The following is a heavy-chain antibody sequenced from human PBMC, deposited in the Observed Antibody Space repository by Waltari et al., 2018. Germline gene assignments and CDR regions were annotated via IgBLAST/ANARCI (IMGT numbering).Heavy chain of an antibody. CDR3: AKEGSGYYGGSFDY. J-gene: IGHJ4*02. CDR1: GLSFSNYD. D-gene: IGHD3-22*01. CDR2: IYKDGST. V-gene: IGHV3-23*03. Sequence: EVQMLESGGGLVQPGGSLRRCCAASGLSFSNYDMNWVRQAPGKGLEWISVIYKDGSTYYVDSVRGRFTISRDNSKNTLYLQMNSLGAEDTAMYFCAKEGSGYYGGSFDYWGQGTMVTVSS.